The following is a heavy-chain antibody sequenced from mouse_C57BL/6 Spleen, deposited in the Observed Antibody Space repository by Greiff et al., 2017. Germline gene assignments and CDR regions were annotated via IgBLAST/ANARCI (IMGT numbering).Heavy chain of an antibody. CDR3: ARGDYGSSLYYFDY. Sequence: EVKLGESGPGLVKPSQSLSLTCSVTGYSITSGYYWNWIRQFPGNKLEWMGYISYDGSNNYNPSLKNRISITRDTSKNQFFLKLNSVTTEDTATYDCARGDYGSSLYYFDYWGQGTTLTVAS. CDR2: ISYDGSN. CDR1: GYSITSGYY. J-gene: IGHJ2*01. V-gene: IGHV3-6*01. D-gene: IGHD1-1*01.